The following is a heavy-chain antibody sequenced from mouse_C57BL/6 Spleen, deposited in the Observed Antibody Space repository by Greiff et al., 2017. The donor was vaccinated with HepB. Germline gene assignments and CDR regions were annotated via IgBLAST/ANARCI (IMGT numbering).Heavy chain of an antibody. CDR2: ISSGSSTI. V-gene: IGHV5-17*01. J-gene: IGHJ4*01. CDR3: AQVDYYAMDY. CDR1: GFTFSDYG. Sequence: EVNLVESGGGLVKPGGSLKLSCAASGFTFSDYGMHWVRQAPEKGLEWVAYISSGSSTIYYADTVKGRFTISRDNAKNTLFLQMTSLRSEDTAMYYCAQVDYYAMDYWGQGTSVTVSS.